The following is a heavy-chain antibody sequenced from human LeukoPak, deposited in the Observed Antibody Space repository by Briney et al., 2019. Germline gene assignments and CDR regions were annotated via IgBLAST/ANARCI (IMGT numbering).Heavy chain of an antibody. CDR1: GFTFSSYW. J-gene: IGHJ3*02. V-gene: IGHV3-74*01. CDR3: ARGYDFWRKDI. CDR2: VNSDGRST. Sequence: GGSLRLSCAASGFTFSSYWMHWVRQAPGKGLVWVSHVNSDGRSTNYADSVKGRFTISRDNAKNTLYLQMNSLTAEDTAVYYCARGYDFWRKDIWGQGTMDTVSS. D-gene: IGHD3-3*01.